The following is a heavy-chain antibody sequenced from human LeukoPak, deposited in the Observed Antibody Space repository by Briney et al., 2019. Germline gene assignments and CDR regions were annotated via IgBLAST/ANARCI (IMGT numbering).Heavy chain of an antibody. J-gene: IGHJ3*02. D-gene: IGHD3-10*01. CDR3: ATYDLWFGELLDPADAFDI. V-gene: IGHV1-18*01. CDR2: ISAYNGNT. Sequence: GASVKVSCKASGYTFTSYGISWVRQAPGQGLEWMGWISAYNGNTNYAQKLQGRVTMTTDTSTSTAYMELRSLRSDDTAVYYCATYDLWFGELLDPADAFDIWGQGTMVTVSS. CDR1: GYTFTSYG.